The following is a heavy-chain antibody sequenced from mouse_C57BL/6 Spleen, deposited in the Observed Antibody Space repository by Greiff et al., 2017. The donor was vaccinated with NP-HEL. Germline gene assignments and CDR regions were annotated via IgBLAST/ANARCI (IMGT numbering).Heavy chain of an antibody. Sequence: QVQLQQPGAELVKPGASVKLSCKASGYTFTSYWMQWVTQRPGQGLEWIGEIDPSDSYTNYNQKFKGKATLTVDTSSSTAYMQLSSLTSEDSAVYYCARSRVTGAMDYWGQGTSVTVSS. D-gene: IGHD2-2*01. CDR1: GYTFTSYW. J-gene: IGHJ4*01. CDR2: IDPSDSYT. V-gene: IGHV1-50*01. CDR3: ARSRVTGAMDY.